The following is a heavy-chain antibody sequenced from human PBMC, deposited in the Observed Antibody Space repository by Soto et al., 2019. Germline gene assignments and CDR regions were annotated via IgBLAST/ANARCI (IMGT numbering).Heavy chain of an antibody. Sequence: QVQLVESGGGVVQPGRSLRLSCAASGFTFSSYAMHWVRQAPGKGLEWVAVISYDGSNKYYADSVKGRFTISRDNSKNTLYRQMNSLRAEDTAVYYCVRPVGGYYYYDMDVWGQGTTVTVSS. J-gene: IGHJ6*02. D-gene: IGHD3-16*01. CDR3: VRPVGGYYYYDMDV. CDR1: GFTFSSYA. CDR2: ISYDGSNK. V-gene: IGHV3-30-3*01.